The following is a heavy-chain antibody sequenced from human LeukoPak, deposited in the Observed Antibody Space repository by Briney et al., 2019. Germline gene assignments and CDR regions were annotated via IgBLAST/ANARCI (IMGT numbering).Heavy chain of an antibody. Sequence: GGSLRLSCVVSGFTFSSYEMNWVRQAPGKGLEWVSYISGSGRTIFYADSVKGRFTISRDNAENSLYLQMNSLRAEDTAVYYCARLKTYAYDYWGQGTLVTVSS. CDR2: ISGSGRTI. CDR3: ARLKTYAYDY. D-gene: IGHD4-17*01. V-gene: IGHV3-48*03. CDR1: GFTFSSYE. J-gene: IGHJ4*02.